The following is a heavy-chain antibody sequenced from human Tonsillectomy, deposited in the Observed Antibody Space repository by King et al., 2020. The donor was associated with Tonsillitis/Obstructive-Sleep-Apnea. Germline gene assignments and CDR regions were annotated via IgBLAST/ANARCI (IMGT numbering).Heavy chain of an antibody. CDR1: GGSITSSSYY. CDR2: SYSSGST. V-gene: IGHV4-39*01. J-gene: IGHJ5*02. CDR3: ARRGRAYSTSSNWFAP. Sequence: LQLQESGPGLVKPSETLSLTCTVSGGSITSSSYYWGWIRQPPGQGLEWIGYSYSSGSTYYNPSLKSRVTISVDTSKNQLSLKLNSVTAADTAVYYCARRGRAYSTSSNWFAPWGQGTLVSVSS. D-gene: IGHD6-6*01.